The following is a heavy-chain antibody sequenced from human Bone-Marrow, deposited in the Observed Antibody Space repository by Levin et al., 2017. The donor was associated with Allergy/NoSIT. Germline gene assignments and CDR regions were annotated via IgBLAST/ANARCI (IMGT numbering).Heavy chain of an antibody. J-gene: IGHJ4*02. D-gene: IGHD6-13*01. CDR3: ARDGVGTAAGTP. CDR2: IYSGGDT. V-gene: IGHV3-66*01. Sequence: HAGGSLRLSCAASGFTVSRNYMSWVRQAPGKGLEWVSLIYSGGDTLYADSVKGRFTISRDNSKNTLYLQMNSLKADDTAVYYCARDGVGTAAGTPWGQGTLVTVSS. CDR1: GFTVSRNY.